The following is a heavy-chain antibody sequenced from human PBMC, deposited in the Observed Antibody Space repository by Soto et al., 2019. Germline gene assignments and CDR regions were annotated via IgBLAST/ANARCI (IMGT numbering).Heavy chain of an antibody. CDR3: ARSPNYYYYGFDV. J-gene: IGHJ6*02. Sequence: SETLSLTCTVSGGSVSSGDYFWSWLRQSPGKRLEWIAYIYYSGSTNYNPSLNSRATISVDTSKSQVSLTLTSMTAADAALYYCARSPNYYYYGFDVWGQGTAVTVSS. D-gene: IGHD3-10*01. CDR2: IYYSGST. CDR1: GGSVSSGDYF. V-gene: IGHV4-61*08.